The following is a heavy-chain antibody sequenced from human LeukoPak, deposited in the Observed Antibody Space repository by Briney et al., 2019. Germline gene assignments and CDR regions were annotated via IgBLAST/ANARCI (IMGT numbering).Heavy chain of an antibody. CDR3: ARMNYYGSGSSSNWFFP. D-gene: IGHD3-10*01. V-gene: IGHV3-53*01. Sequence: GGSLRLSCAASGFTVSSNYMSWVRQAPGKGLEWVSFIYSGGSTYYADSVKGRFTISRDNSKNTLYLQMNSLRAEDTAVYYCARMNYYGSGSSSNWFFPWGQGTLVTVSS. CDR2: IYSGGST. CDR1: GFTVSSNY. J-gene: IGHJ5*02.